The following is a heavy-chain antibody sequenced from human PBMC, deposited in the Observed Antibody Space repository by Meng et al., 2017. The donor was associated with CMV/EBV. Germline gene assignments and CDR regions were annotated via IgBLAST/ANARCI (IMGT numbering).Heavy chain of an antibody. Sequence: QVQGEQWGAGLLEPSETLSLTCAVYGGAFSGYYLSWVRQPPGKGLEWIVEINHSGSTNYNPSLKSRVTISVDTSKNQFSLKLSSVTAADTAVYYCARGGNWFDPWGQGTLVTVSS. CDR3: ARGGNWFDP. CDR1: GGAFSGYY. J-gene: IGHJ5*02. CDR2: INHSGST. V-gene: IGHV4-34*01.